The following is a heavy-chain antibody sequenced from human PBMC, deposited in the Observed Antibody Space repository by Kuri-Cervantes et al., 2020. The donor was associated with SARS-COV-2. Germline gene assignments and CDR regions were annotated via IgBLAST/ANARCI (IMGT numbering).Heavy chain of an antibody. CDR1: GFTFSSYA. Sequence: GGSLRLSCAASGFTFSSYAMTWVRQAPGKGLEWVSSLSVSGGNTYYADSVKGRFTISRDNSKNTLYVQMVSLRPEDTAVYYCAREPTINWSDIGNSLDVWGKGTAVTVSS. CDR3: AREPTINWSDIGNSLDV. V-gene: IGHV3-23*01. D-gene: IGHD1-20*01. J-gene: IGHJ6*04. CDR2: LSVSGGNT.